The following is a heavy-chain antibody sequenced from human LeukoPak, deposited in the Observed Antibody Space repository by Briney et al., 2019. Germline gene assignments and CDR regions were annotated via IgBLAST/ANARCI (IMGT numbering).Heavy chain of an antibody. CDR3: ARYSYGYPFDY. V-gene: IGHV3-48*03. J-gene: IGHJ4*02. D-gene: IGHD5-18*01. Sequence: GSLRLSCAASGFTFSSYEMNWVRQAPGKGLEWVSYISSSGSTIYYADSVKGRFTISRDNAKNSLYLQMNSLGAEDTAVYYCARYSYGYPFDYWGQGTLVTVSS. CDR1: GFTFSSYE. CDR2: ISSSGSTI.